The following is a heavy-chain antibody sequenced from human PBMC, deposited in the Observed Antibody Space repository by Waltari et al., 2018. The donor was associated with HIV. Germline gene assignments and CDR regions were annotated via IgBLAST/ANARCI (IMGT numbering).Heavy chain of an antibody. CDR1: GFTFSAYD. D-gene: IGHD2-8*01. J-gene: IGHJ5*02. V-gene: IGHV3-11*04. Sequence: QIHLVESGGGLVKPGGSLRLSCAASGFTFSAYDMSWIRQAPGKQPEWVSYINSGGSSKYFAYFVNGRFTISRDNSENSLYLQMNNLRADDTAIYYCAKMGGVFYRFDAWGQGSLVTVSS. CDR2: INSGGSSK. CDR3: AKMGGVFYRFDA.